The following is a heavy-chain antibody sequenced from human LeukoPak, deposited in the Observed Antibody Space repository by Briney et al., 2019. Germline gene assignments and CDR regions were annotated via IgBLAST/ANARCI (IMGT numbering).Heavy chain of an antibody. J-gene: IGHJ4*02. CDR2: VYYDGSN. CDR3: ARFGSYFGY. Sequence: SETLSLTCTVSGGSINNYYWSWIRQPPGKGLEWIGHVYYDGSNKNNPSLKSRVTMTVDTSKDQFSLKVTSVTAADTAMYFCARFGSYFGYWGQGILVTVSS. CDR1: GGSINNYY. D-gene: IGHD3-10*01. V-gene: IGHV4-59*12.